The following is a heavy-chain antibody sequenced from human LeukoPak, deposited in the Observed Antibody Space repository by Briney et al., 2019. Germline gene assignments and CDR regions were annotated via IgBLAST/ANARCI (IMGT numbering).Heavy chain of an antibody. CDR1: GGTISSYY. V-gene: IGHV4-59*01. Sequence: SKSLSLTCTVSGGTISSYYWNWIRQPPGKGLEWIGYIYYGGSTNYNPTLKSRVTISVDTSKNQFSLKLSSVTAADTAVYYCARVVLVDYGMDVWGQGTTVTVSS. J-gene: IGHJ6*02. CDR2: IYYGGST. CDR3: ARVVLVDYGMDV. D-gene: IGHD3-16*01.